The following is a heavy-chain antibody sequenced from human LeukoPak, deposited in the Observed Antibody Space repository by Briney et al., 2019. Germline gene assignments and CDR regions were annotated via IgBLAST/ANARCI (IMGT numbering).Heavy chain of an antibody. CDR2: ISSSSSTI. CDR3: ARPPTKGYYYYGMDV. J-gene: IGHJ6*02. D-gene: IGHD5-12*01. V-gene: IGHV3-48*01. CDR1: GFTFSSYS. Sequence: GGSLRLSCAASGFTFSSYSMNWVRQAPGKGLEWVSYISSSSSTIYYADSVKGRFTISRDNAKNSLYLQMNSLRAEDTAVYYCARPPTKGYYYYGMDVWGQGTTVTVSS.